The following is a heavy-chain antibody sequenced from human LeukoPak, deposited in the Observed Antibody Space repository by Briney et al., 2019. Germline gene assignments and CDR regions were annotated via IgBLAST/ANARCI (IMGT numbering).Heavy chain of an antibody. Sequence: GGSLRLSCAASGFTSGFTFSSYTMDWVRQAPGKGLVWVASISSSGNYIYYADSLKGRFTISRDNAKNSVYLQVSSLRAEDTAVYYCASGYLDYWGQGTLVTVSS. CDR3: ASGYLDY. V-gene: IGHV3-21*01. J-gene: IGHJ4*02. CDR2: ISSSGNYI. CDR1: GFTFSSYT.